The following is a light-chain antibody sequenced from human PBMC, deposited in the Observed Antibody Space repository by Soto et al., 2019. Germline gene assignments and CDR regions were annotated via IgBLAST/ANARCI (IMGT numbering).Light chain of an antibody. CDR1: QNVDTNY. CDR2: GAS. J-gene: IGKJ4*01. V-gene: IGKV3D-20*02. Sequence: EIVLTQSPGTLSLSPGERATLSCRASQNVDTNYLAWYQQKPGQAPRIIIFGASGRATGIPDRFSGSGSGTDFTLTISRLEPEDFAVYYCQHRSNWPPGLTFGGGTKVEIK. CDR3: QHRSNWPPGLT.